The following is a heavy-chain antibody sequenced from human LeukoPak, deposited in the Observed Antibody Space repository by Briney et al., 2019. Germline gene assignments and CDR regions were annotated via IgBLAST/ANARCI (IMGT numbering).Heavy chain of an antibody. J-gene: IGHJ3*02. CDR2: IFYSGGS. D-gene: IGHD2-2*01. CDR1: GGSISSYY. V-gene: IGHV4-59*08. Sequence: SGTLSLTCTVSGGSISSYYWTWIRQPPGKGLEWIGYIFYSGGSNYNPSLKSRVTIPVDTSTNHFSLKLSSVTAADTAVYYCERLGSTFDIWGQGTMVTVSS. CDR3: ERLGSTFDI.